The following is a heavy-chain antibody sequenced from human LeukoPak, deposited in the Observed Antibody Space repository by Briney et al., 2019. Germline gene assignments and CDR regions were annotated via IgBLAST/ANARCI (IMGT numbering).Heavy chain of an antibody. J-gene: IGHJ3*02. CDR1: GFTFSSYA. Sequence: HPGGSLRLSCAASGFTFSSYAMSWVRQAPGKGLEWVSAISGSGGSTYYADSVKGRFTISRDNSKNTLYLQMNSLRAEDTAVYYCATALRYLHAFDIWGQGTMVTVSS. V-gene: IGHV3-23*01. D-gene: IGHD3-16*01. CDR2: ISGSGGST. CDR3: ATALRYLHAFDI.